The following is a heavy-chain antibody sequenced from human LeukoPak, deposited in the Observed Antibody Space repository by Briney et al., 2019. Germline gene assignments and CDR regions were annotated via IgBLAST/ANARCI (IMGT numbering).Heavy chain of an antibody. CDR3: AAVGGY. Sequence: PGGSLRLSCAASGFTFSSYAMHWVRQAPGKGLEYVSAISSNGGSTYYANSVKGRFTIARDNSKNTLYLQMGSLRAEDMAVYCCAAVGGYWGQGTLVTVSS. J-gene: IGHJ4*02. CDR1: GFTFSSYA. D-gene: IGHD3-16*01. V-gene: IGHV3-64*01. CDR2: ISSNGGST.